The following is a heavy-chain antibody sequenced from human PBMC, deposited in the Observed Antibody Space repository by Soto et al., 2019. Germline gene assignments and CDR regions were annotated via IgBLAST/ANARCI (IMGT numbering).Heavy chain of an antibody. D-gene: IGHD2-2*01. Sequence: GGSLRLSCAASGFTFSSYAMSWVRQAPGKGLEWVSAISGSGGSTYYADSVKGRFTISRDNSKNTLYLQMNSLRAEDTAVYYCAKRGSQWVVPAAMREHYYYYYMDVWGKGTTVTVSS. V-gene: IGHV3-23*01. CDR3: AKRGSQWVVPAAMREHYYYYYMDV. CDR1: GFTFSSYA. CDR2: ISGSGGST. J-gene: IGHJ6*03.